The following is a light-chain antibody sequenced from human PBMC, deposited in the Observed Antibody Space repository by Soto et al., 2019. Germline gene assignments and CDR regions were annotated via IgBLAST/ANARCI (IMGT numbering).Light chain of an antibody. CDR1: SSDIGGYNY. J-gene: IGLJ1*01. CDR2: EVT. Sequence: QSALTQPAFVSGSPGQSITISCTGGSSDIGGYNYVSWFQQHPGKAPKLMIYEVTNRPSGVSNRFSGSKSGSTASLTISGLQAEDEADYYCSSYTSSNTLVFGTGTKVTVL. CDR3: SSYTSSNTLV. V-gene: IGLV2-14*01.